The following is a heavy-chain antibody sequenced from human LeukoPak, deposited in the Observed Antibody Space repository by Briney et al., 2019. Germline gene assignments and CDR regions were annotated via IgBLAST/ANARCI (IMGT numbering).Heavy chain of an antibody. D-gene: IGHD2-8*01. CDR3: ARYXNGXXXPLDY. V-gene: IGHV3-23*01. CDR2: ISHGDSVA. Sequence: GGSLRLSCAASGFTFSNYAMAWVRQAPGKGLEWISAISHGDSVAYYADSVKGRFTISRDNAKNTLFLQMNSLKSGDTAIYYCARYXNGXXXPLDYWGQGXLVTVS. J-gene: IGHJ4*02. CDR1: GFTFSNYA.